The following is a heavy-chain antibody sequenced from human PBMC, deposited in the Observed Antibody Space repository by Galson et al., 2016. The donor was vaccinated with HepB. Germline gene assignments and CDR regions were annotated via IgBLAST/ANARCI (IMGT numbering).Heavy chain of an antibody. D-gene: IGHD2-8*02. Sequence: SLRLSCAMSGFTCSTYPMHWVRQAPGKGLEWVAIISHDGFTKYYADSMKGRFTISRDNSKNTLYLQMNSLIPEDTAVYTCGRGGVPSVGMDVWGQGTTVTVSS. V-gene: IGHV3-30*04. CDR2: ISHDGFTK. CDR1: GFTCSTYP. J-gene: IGHJ6*02. CDR3: GRGGVPSVGMDV.